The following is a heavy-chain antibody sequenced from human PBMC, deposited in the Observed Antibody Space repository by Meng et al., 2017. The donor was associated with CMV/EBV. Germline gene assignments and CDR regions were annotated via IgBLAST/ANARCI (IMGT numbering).Heavy chain of an antibody. J-gene: IGHJ4*02. CDR1: GGSVSSVSYY. CDR2: IYYSGST. CDR3: ARGFSGTPYYYDY. Sequence: GSLRLSCSVSGGSVSSVSYYWSWIRQPPGKGLEWIGYIYYSGSTNYNPSLKSRVTISEDTSKNQFSLKLSSVTAADTAVYYCARGFSGTPYYYDYWGQGTLVTVSS. V-gene: IGHV4-61*01. D-gene: IGHD1-1*01.